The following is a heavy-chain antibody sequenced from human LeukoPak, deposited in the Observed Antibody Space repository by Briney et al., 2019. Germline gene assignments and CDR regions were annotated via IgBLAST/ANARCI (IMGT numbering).Heavy chain of an antibody. Sequence: GGSLRLSCTASGFTFGDYAMTWFRQAPGKGLEWVSFIRSKAYGGTTEYAASVKGRFTISRDDSKSIVYLQMNSLKTEDTAVYYCTRVWYDFWSGSDYYYYMDVWGKGTTVTVSS. CDR1: GFTFGDYA. CDR2: IRSKAYGGTT. D-gene: IGHD3-3*01. CDR3: TRVWYDFWSGSDYYYYMDV. J-gene: IGHJ6*03. V-gene: IGHV3-49*03.